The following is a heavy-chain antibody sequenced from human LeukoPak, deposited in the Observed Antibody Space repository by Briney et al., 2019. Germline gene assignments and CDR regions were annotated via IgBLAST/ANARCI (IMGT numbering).Heavy chain of an antibody. J-gene: IGHJ4*02. CDR3: AREGSDGYDSSGYYHDFDY. CDR1: GFILSDYY. CDR2: ISYSGSTI. V-gene: IGHV3-11*01. Sequence: GGPQRLLCAASGFILSDYYTIWTPQDPGKGLEWVLYISYSGSTIYYADSVKGRFTISRDNAKNSLYLQMNSLRAEDTAVYYCAREGSDGYDSSGYYHDFDYWGQGTLVTVSS. D-gene: IGHD3-22*01.